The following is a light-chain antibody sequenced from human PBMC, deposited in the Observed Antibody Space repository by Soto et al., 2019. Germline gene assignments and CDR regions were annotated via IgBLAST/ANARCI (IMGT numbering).Light chain of an antibody. Sequence: QSALTQPASVSGSPGQSITISCTETSVGVGGYNYVSWYQQHPGKAPKLMIYEVSNRPSGVSNRFSGSKSGNTASLTISGLQAEDEADYYCSSYTSSSTLYVFGTGTKLTVL. CDR3: SSYTSSSTLYV. CDR2: EVS. J-gene: IGLJ1*01. CDR1: SVGVGGYNY. V-gene: IGLV2-14*01.